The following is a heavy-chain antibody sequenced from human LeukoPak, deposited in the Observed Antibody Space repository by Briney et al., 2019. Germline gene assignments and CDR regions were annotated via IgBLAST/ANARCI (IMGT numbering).Heavy chain of an antibody. J-gene: IGHJ4*02. CDR1: GGSVSSYY. CDR3: ARHGTISSESYFDY. Sequence: SEALSLTCSVSGGSVSSYYWSWIRQSPGKGLEWIGYIHNSGRTNYNPSLKSRVTGFVDTSKNQVSLRLSSVTAADTAVYYCARHGTISSESYFDYWGQGALVTVSS. CDR2: IHNSGRT. V-gene: IGHV4-59*08. D-gene: IGHD1-14*01.